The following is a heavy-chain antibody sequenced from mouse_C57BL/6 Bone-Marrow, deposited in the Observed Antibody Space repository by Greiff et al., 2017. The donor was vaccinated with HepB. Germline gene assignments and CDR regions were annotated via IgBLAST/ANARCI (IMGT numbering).Heavy chain of an antibody. CDR2: ISSGGSYT. CDR3: AGYYYSFAY. V-gene: IGHV5-6*01. CDR1: GFTFSSYG. Sequence: EVQGVESGGDLVKPGGSLKLSCAASGFTFSSYGMSWVRQTPDKRLEWVATISSGGSYTYYPDSVKGRFTISRDNAKNTLYLQMSSLKSEDTAMYCCAGYYYSFAYWGQGTLVTVSA. D-gene: IGHD1-1*01. J-gene: IGHJ3*01.